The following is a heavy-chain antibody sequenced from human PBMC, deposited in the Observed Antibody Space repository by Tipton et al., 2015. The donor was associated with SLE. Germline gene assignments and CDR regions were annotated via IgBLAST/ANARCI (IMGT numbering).Heavy chain of an antibody. Sequence: TLSLTCTVSGDSMTSGSYYWSWIRQPAGKGLEWIGHIYTSGNTNYNSSLMSRVTISVDTSRNQFSLKLSSVTAADTAVYYCVRNQGQGYCGGYCPGPGYYNYYYTDVWGKGTTVTVSS. CDR3: VRNQGQGYCGGYCPGPGYYNYYYTDV. CDR1: GDSMTSGSYY. V-gene: IGHV4-61*09. J-gene: IGHJ6*03. D-gene: IGHD2-21*01. CDR2: IYTSGNT.